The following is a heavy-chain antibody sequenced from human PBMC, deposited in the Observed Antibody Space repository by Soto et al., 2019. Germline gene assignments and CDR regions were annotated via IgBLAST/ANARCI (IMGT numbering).Heavy chain of an antibody. D-gene: IGHD3-10*01. V-gene: IGHV1-3*01. J-gene: IGHJ4*02. CDR1: GYTFTSYA. Sequence: QVPLVQSGAEVKKPGASVKVSCKASGYTFTSYAMHWVRQAPGQRLEWMGWINAGNGNTKYSQKFQGRVTITRDTSASTAYMELSSLRSEDTAVYYCARDPLWFGEFNFDYWGQGTLVTVSS. CDR2: INAGNGNT. CDR3: ARDPLWFGEFNFDY.